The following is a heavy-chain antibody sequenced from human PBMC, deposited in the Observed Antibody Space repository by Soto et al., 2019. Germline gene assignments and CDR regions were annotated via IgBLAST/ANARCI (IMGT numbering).Heavy chain of an antibody. CDR3: ARLAIGPDGSGSFFAPMYYFDY. D-gene: IGHD3-10*01. V-gene: IGHV5-10-1*01. Sequence: HGESLKISCKGSGYSFTSYWVSWVRQKPGKGLEWMGRIDPSDSYTNYSPSFQGHVTISADKSISTAYLQWSSLKASDTAMYYCARLAIGPDGSGSFFAPMYYFDYWGPGTLVTVSS. J-gene: IGHJ4*02. CDR2: IDPSDSYT. CDR1: GYSFTSYW.